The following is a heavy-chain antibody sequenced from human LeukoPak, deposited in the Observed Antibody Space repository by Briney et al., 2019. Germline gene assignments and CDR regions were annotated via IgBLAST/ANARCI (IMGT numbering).Heavy chain of an antibody. CDR3: AKDFGQQLILGWFDP. D-gene: IGHD4-11*01. CDR2: ISYDGSNK. V-gene: IGHV3-30*18. CDR1: GFTFSSYG. J-gene: IGHJ5*02. Sequence: GGSLRLSCAASGFTFSSYGMNWVRQAPGKGLEWVAAISYDGSNKYYADSVKGRFTISRDNSKSTVYLQMNSLRAEDTAVYYCAKDFGQQLILGWFDPWGQGTLVTVSS.